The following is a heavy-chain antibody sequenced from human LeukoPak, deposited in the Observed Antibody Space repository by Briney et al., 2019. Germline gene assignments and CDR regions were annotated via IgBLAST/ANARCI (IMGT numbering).Heavy chain of an antibody. D-gene: IGHD3-22*01. CDR2: ISGSGGST. CDR1: GFTFSSYA. Sequence: GGSLRLSCAASGFTFSSYAMSWVRQAPGKGLEWVSAISGSGGSTYYADSVKGRFTISRDNSKNTLYLQMNSLRAEDTAVYYCAKYRNMIVVVIIDYWGQGTLVTVSS. V-gene: IGHV3-23*01. J-gene: IGHJ4*02. CDR3: AKYRNMIVVVIIDY.